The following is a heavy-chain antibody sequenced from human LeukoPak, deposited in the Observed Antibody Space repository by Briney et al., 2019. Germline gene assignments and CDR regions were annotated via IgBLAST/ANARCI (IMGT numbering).Heavy chain of an antibody. CDR1: GGSFSGYY. V-gene: IGHV4-34*01. CDR3: AGPGYSSSWYMYY. J-gene: IGHJ4*02. CDR2: INHSGST. D-gene: IGHD6-13*01. Sequence: SETLSLTCAVYGGSFSGYYWSWIRQPPGKGLEWIGEINHSGSTNYNPSLKSRVTISVDTSKNQFSLKLSSVTAADTAVYYCAGPGYSSSWYMYYWGQGTLVTVSS.